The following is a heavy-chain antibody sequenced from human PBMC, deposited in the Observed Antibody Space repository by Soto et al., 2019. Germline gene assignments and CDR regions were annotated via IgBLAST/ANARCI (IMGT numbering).Heavy chain of an antibody. J-gene: IGHJ4*02. CDR2: ISGSGGST. CDR3: AKARNGYTYGSFDN. V-gene: IGHV3-23*01. Sequence: EVQLLESGGGLVQPGGSLRLSCAAPGFTFSNYVMSWVRQAPGKGLEWVSAISGSGGSTYYADSVKGRFTISRDNSKNTLYLQMNSLRAGDTAVYYCAKARNGYTYGSFDNWGQGPLVTVSS. CDR1: GFTFSNYV. D-gene: IGHD5-18*01.